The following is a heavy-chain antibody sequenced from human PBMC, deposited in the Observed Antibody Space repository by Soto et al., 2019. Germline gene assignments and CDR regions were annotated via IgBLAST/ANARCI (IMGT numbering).Heavy chain of an antibody. CDR2: IYSGGST. CDR3: ARVIWGSYRVFDY. V-gene: IGHV3-66*01. J-gene: IGHJ4*02. CDR1: GFTVSSNY. Sequence: EVQLVESGGGLVQPGGSLRLSCAASGFTVSSNYMSWVRQAPGKGLEWVSVIYSGGSTYYADSVKGRFTISRDNSKNTLYLQMNSLRAEDTAVYYCARVIWGSYRVFDYWGQGTLVTVSS. D-gene: IGHD3-16*02.